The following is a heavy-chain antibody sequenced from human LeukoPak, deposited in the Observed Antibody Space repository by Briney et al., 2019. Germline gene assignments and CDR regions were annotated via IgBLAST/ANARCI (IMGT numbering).Heavy chain of an antibody. Sequence: GGSLRLSCATSGFTFSSYWMSWVRQAPGKGLEWVANIKQDGSEKYYVDSVKGRFTISRDNAKNSLYLQMNSLRAEDMALYYCAKDSGSSGSSSNFDYWGQGTLVTVSS. CDR3: AKDSGSSGSSSNFDY. V-gene: IGHV3-7*03. CDR2: IKQDGSEK. CDR1: GFTFSSYW. D-gene: IGHD1-26*01. J-gene: IGHJ4*02.